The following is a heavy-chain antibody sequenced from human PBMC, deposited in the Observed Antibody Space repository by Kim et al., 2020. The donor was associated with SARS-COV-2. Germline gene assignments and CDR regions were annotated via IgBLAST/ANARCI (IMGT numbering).Heavy chain of an antibody. V-gene: IGHV4-34*01. CDR1: GGSFSGYY. Sequence: SETLSLTCAVYGGSFSGYYWSWIRQPPGKGLEWIGDINHSGRTNYNPSLKSRVTISVDTSKNQFSLKLTSVTAADAAVYSCARRLFITCGSGSHYCAFWG. D-gene: IGHD3-10*01. CDR2: INHSGRT. CDR3: ARRLFITCGSGSHYCAF. J-gene: IGHJ2*01.